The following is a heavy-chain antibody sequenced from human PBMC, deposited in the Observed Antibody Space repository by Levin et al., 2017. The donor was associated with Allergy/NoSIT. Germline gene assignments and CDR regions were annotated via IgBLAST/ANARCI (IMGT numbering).Heavy chain of an antibody. J-gene: IGHJ3*02. Sequence: GGSLRLSCAASGFTFSSYAMHWVRQAPGKGLEWVAVISYDGSNKYYADSVKGRFTISRDNSKNTLYLQMNSLRAEDTAVYYCARDGSSSWTYDAFDIWGQGTMVTVSS. D-gene: IGHD6-13*01. CDR2: ISYDGSNK. CDR1: GFTFSSYA. CDR3: ARDGSSSWTYDAFDI. V-gene: IGHV3-30*04.